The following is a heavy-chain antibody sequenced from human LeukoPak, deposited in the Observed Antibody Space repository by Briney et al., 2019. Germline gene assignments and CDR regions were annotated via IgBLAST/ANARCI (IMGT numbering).Heavy chain of an antibody. V-gene: IGHV3-7*01. D-gene: IGHD3-3*01. CDR3: AREYDFWSGLSPPDY. CDR2: IKQDGSEK. J-gene: IGHJ4*02. CDR1: GFTFSSYW. Sequence: GGSLRLSCAASGFTFSSYWMSWVRQAPGKGLEWVANIKQDGSEKYYVDSVKGRFTISRDNAKNSLYLQMNSLGAEDTAVYYCAREYDFWSGLSPPDYWGQGTLVTVSS.